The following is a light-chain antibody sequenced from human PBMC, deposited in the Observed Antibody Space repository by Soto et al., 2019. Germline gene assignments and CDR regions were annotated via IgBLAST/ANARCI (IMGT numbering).Light chain of an antibody. CDR3: ASYLTTSPLEF. CDR2: EVH. Sequence: QSVLTPPASVSGSPGESITVSCSGSISDIGSHNYVSWYRQYPGEAPRLLIYEVHYRPSGVSSRFSGSKSGNTDSLTISGLQAADEADYYCASYLTTSPLEFFGTVTKLTVL. V-gene: IGLV2-14*01. CDR1: ISDIGSHNY. J-gene: IGLJ1*01.